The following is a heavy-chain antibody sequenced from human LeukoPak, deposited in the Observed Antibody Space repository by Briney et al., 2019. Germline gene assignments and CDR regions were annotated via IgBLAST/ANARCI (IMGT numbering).Heavy chain of an antibody. J-gene: IGHJ6*03. D-gene: IGHD2-21*02. CDR2: ISSSSSTK. Sequence: GGSLRLSCAATGFTFSSYSMNWVREAPGKELEWVSYISSSSSTKYYADSMKGRFTISRDNAKNSLYLQMNSLRAEDTAVYYCARGDPENYYYYYMDVWGKGTTVTVSS. CDR1: GFTFSSYS. CDR3: ARGDPENYYYYYMDV. V-gene: IGHV3-48*01.